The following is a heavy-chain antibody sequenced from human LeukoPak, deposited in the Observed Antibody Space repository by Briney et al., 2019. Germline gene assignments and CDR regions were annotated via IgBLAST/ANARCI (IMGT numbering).Heavy chain of an antibody. CDR3: ARDLFGELFYFDY. V-gene: IGHV3-21*01. CDR1: GFTFSSYS. D-gene: IGHD3-10*01. CDR2: ISSSSSYI. Sequence: GGSLRLSCAASGFTFSSYSMIWVRQAPGKGLEWVSSISSSSSYIYYADSVKGRFTISRDNAKNSLYLQMNSLRAEDTAVYYCARDLFGELFYFDYWGQGTLVTVSS. J-gene: IGHJ4*02.